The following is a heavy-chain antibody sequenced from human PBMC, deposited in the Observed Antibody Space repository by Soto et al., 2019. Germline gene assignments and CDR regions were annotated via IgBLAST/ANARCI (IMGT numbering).Heavy chain of an antibody. J-gene: IGHJ4*02. CDR3: ARESEDLTSNFDY. V-gene: IGHV3-21*06. CDR1: GFTFTRYS. CDR2: ISSTTNYI. Sequence: QRLSCAASGFTFTRYSMNWVRQAPGKGLEWVSSISSTTNYIYYGDSMKGRFTISRDNAKNSLYLEMNSLRAEDTAVYYCARESEDLTSNFDYWGQGTLVTVSS.